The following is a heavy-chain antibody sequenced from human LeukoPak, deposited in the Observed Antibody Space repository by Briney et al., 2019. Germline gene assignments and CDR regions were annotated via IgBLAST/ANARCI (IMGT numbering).Heavy chain of an antibody. D-gene: IGHD3-16*02. V-gene: IGHV4-39*01. CDR1: GGSISISSYY. J-gene: IGHJ4*02. CDR2: IYVSGST. CDR3: ARVMITFGGVIVFVDY. Sequence: KPSQTLSLTCTVSGGSISISSYYWGWIRHPPGKGLEWIGSIYVSGSTYYNPSLKSRVSLSVHTSKNPFSLKPRSVTAADTGVYYCARVMITFGGVIVFVDYWGRGTLVSVSS.